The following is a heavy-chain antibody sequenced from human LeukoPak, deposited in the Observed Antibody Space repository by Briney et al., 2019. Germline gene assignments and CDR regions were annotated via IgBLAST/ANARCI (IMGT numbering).Heavy chain of an antibody. CDR2: IYPGDSDT. CDR1: GYSFTSYW. J-gene: IGHJ6*03. CDR3: ATQSDYGGPRYYMDV. D-gene: IGHD4-23*01. Sequence: GESLKISCKGSGYSFTSYWIGWVRQMPGKGLEWMGIIYPGDSDTRYSPSFQGQVTISADKSISTAYLQWSSLKASDTAMYYCATQSDYGGPRYYMDVWGKGTTVTVSS. V-gene: IGHV5-51*01.